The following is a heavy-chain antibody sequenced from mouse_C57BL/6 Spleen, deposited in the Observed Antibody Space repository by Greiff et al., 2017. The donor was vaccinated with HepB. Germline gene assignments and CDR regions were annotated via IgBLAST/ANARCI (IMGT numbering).Heavy chain of an antibody. J-gene: IGHJ3*01. CDR2: INPNYDTT. CDR1: GYSFTDYN. V-gene: IGHV1-39*01. Sequence: EVQLQQSGPELVKPGASVKISCKASGYSFTDYNMNWVKQSNGKSLERIGVINPNYDTTSYNQKFKGKATLTVEQSSSTAYMQLNSLTSEDSAVYYYARYSGGAWFAYWGQGTLVTDSA. CDR3: ARYSGGAWFAY.